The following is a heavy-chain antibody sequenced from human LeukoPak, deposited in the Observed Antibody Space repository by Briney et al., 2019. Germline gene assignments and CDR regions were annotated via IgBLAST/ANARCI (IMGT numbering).Heavy chain of an antibody. Sequence: GASVKVSCKASGYTFTSYYMHWVRQAPGQGLEWMGIINPSGGSTSYAQKLQGRVTMTRDMSTSTVYMELSSLRSEDTAVYYCARDTAEFSIDYWGQGTLVTVSS. CDR3: ARDTAEFSIDY. D-gene: IGHD5-18*01. J-gene: IGHJ4*02. CDR2: INPSGGST. V-gene: IGHV1-46*01. CDR1: GYTFTSYY.